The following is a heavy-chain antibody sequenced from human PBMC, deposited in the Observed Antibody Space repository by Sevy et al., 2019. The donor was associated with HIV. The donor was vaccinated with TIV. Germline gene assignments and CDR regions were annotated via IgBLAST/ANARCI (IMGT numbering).Heavy chain of an antibody. CDR1: GFTFSSYA. V-gene: IGHV3-23*01. CDR3: AKPRTDYLWGSFDY. CDR2: ISASGGNT. D-gene: IGHD3-16*01. J-gene: IGHJ4*02. Sequence: GGSLRLSCAASGFTFSSYAMSWVRQAPGKGMEWVSAISASGGNTYYADSVKGRFTISRDNSKNTVYLQMNSLRAEDTAVYYCAKPRTDYLWGSFDYWGQGTLVTVSS.